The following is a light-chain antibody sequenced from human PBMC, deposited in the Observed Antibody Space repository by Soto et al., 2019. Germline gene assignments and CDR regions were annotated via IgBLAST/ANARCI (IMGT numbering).Light chain of an antibody. J-gene: IGKJ5*01. CDR1: QILLYNNTYNY. Sequence: EIVMTQSPLTLPGTTGDPACISCRSSQILLYNNTYNYLDWYVQKPGQSPQLLIYFGSNRAPGVPDRFSGSGSGTDFTLKINRVEAEDVGTYYCMQALQSLTFGQGTRLEIK. CDR3: MQALQSLT. V-gene: IGKV2-28*01. CDR2: FGS.